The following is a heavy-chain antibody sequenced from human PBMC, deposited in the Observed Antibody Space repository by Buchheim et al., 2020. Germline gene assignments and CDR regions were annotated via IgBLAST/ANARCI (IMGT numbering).Heavy chain of an antibody. J-gene: IGHJ4*02. V-gene: IGHV3-23*01. CDR2: VSGSGRTT. Sequence: EVQLLESGGGLVQPGGSLRLSCAASGFTFNSYGMSWVRQAPGKGLEWVATVSGSGRTTFYADSVKGQFTISRDNSKNTLSLEMNSLRAEDTAVYYCARDGDSSGLDYWGQGTL. CDR1: GFTFNSYG. D-gene: IGHD3-22*01. CDR3: ARDGDSSGLDY.